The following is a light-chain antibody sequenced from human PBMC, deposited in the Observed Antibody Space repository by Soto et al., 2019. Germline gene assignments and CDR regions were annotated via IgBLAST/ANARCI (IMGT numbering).Light chain of an antibody. CDR2: DAS. CDR3: QQRLT. CDR1: QSVHSY. Sequence: DIVLTHSPATLSLSLGERATLSCRASQSVHSYLAWYQQKPGQAPRLLIYDASNRATGIPARFSGSGSGTDFTLTISSLEPEDFAVYYCQQRLTFGQGTRLEIK. V-gene: IGKV3-11*01. J-gene: IGKJ5*01.